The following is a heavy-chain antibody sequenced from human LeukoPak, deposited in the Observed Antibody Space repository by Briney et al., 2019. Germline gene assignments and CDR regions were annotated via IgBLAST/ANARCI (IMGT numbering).Heavy chain of an antibody. D-gene: IGHD3-10*01. Sequence: GASVEVSCKASGYTFTSYYMHWVRQAPGQGLEWMGIINPSGGSTSYAQKFQGRVTMTRDMSTSTVYMELSSLRSEDTAVYYCAKDPLYGSGSYYFKGPYFDYWGQGTLVTVSS. CDR3: AKDPLYGSGSYYFKGPYFDY. J-gene: IGHJ4*02. CDR1: GYTFTSYY. CDR2: INPSGGST. V-gene: IGHV1-46*01.